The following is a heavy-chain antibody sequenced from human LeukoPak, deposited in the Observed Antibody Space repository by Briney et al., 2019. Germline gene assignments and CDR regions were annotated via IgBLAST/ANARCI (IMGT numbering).Heavy chain of an antibody. D-gene: IGHD3-9*01. CDR3: ARRNVLTEGEAFDI. CDR2: IYNSRST. Sequence: SETLSLTCTVSGGSTSSYYWTWIRQPPGEGLEWIGYIYNSRSTNYNPSLNSRVTKSADASKNQFSLKLNSVTAADTAVYYCARRNVLTEGEAFDIWGQGTMVTVSS. CDR1: GGSTSSYY. V-gene: IGHV4-59*08. J-gene: IGHJ3*02.